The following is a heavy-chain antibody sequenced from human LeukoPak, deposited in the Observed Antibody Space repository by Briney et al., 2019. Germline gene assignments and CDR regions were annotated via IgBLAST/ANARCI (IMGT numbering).Heavy chain of an antibody. CDR1: GYTFTNHY. CDR3: ARRRGSDYGDPYYFDY. D-gene: IGHD4-17*01. Sequence: GASVKVSCKASGYTFTNHYMHWVRQAPGQGLEWMGIISPGGGGTRYAQKFQGRVTMTRDTSTSTVYMELSSLRSEDTAMYYCARRRGSDYGDPYYFDYWGQGTLVTVSS. CDR2: ISPGGGGT. J-gene: IGHJ4*02. V-gene: IGHV1-46*01.